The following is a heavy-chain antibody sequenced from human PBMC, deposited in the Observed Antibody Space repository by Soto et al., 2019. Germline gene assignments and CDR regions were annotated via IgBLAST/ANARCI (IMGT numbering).Heavy chain of an antibody. CDR1: GFTFSSYG. Sequence: QVQLVESGGGVVQPGRSLRLSCAASGFTFSSYGMHWVRQAPGKGLEWVAVIWYDGSKKHYADSVKGRFTISRDNSKNTLYLQMDSLRAEDTAVYYCARDGTVTTGGSDYWGQGTLVTVSS. D-gene: IGHD4-17*01. J-gene: IGHJ4*02. CDR3: ARDGTVTTGGSDY. CDR2: IWYDGSKK. V-gene: IGHV3-33*01.